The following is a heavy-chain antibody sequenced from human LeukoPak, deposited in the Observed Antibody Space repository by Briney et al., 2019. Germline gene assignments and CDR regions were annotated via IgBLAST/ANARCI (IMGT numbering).Heavy chain of an antibody. V-gene: IGHV4-39*07. D-gene: IGHD3-10*01. J-gene: IGHJ4*02. Sequence: SETLSLTCTVSGGSLSSSSYYWGWIRQPPGKGLEWIGSIYYSGSTYYNPSLKSRVTISVDTSKNQFSLKLSSVTAADTAVYYCARVAIDGSGSYYRVGGFDYWGQGTLVTVSS. CDR1: GGSLSSSSYY. CDR3: ARVAIDGSGSYYRVGGFDY. CDR2: IYYSGST.